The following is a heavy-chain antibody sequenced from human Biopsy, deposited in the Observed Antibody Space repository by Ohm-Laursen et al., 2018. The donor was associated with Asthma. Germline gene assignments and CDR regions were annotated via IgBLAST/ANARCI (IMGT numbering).Heavy chain of an antibody. D-gene: IGHD5-12*01. CDR1: GFMFSSYG. V-gene: IGHV3-30*18. CDR3: AKRRGYSGHDNDY. J-gene: IGHJ4*02. Sequence: SLRLSCAASGFMFSSYGMHWVRQAPGKGLEWVAVISYDGNHKFYEDSVKGRFTISRDNSKNTLYLQMNSLRTEDTAVYYCAKRRGYSGHDNDYWGQGTLVIVSS. CDR2: ISYDGNHK.